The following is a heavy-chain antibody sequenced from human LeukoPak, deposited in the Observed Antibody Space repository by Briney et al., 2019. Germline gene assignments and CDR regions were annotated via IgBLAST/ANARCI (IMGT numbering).Heavy chain of an antibody. CDR3: ARDHGRYCSGGSCYFGGFFEY. D-gene: IGHD2-15*01. J-gene: IGHJ4*02. CDR1: GFTFSNYW. Sequence: GGSQRLSCAASGFTFSNYWMSWVRQAPGKGLEWVANIKQDGSEKYYVDSVKGRFTISRDNAKNSLYLQMNSLRAEDTAVYYCARDHGRYCSGGSCYFGGFFEYWGQGTLGTVSS. V-gene: IGHV3-7*03. CDR2: IKQDGSEK.